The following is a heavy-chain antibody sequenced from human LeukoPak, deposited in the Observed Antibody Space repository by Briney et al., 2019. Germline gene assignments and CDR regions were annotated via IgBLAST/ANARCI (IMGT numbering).Heavy chain of an antibody. CDR1: GFTFSSYE. CDR3: AELGITMIGGV. CDR2: ISSSGSTI. D-gene: IGHD3-10*02. J-gene: IGHJ6*04. Sequence: PGGSLRLSCAASGFTFSSYEMNWVRQAPGKGLEWVSYISSSGSTIYYADSVEGRFTISRDNAKNSLYLQMHSLRAEDTAVYYCAELGITMIGGVWGKGTTVTISS. V-gene: IGHV3-48*03.